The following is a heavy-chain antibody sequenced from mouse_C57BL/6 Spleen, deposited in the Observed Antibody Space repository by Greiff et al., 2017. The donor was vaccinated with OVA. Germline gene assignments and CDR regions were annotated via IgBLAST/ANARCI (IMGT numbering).Heavy chain of an antibody. V-gene: IGHV1-52*01. Sequence: QVQLQQPGAELVRPGSSVKLSCKASGYTFTSYWMHWVKQRPIQGLEWIGNIDPSDSETHYNQKFKDKATLTVDKSSSTAYMQLSSLTSEDSAVYYCARSKGNYDYFDYWGQGTTLTVS. CDR1: GYTFTSYW. CDR3: ARSKGNYDYFDY. CDR2: IDPSDSET. D-gene: IGHD2-1*01. J-gene: IGHJ2*01.